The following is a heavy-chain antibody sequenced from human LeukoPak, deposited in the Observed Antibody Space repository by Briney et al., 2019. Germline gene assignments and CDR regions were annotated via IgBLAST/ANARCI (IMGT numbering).Heavy chain of an antibody. V-gene: IGHV3-23*01. D-gene: IGHD2-15*01. CDR1: GFTFSSYA. CDR2: ISGSGGST. CDR3: AKAPWRLPLNWFDP. Sequence: GGSLRLSCAASGFTFSSYAMSWVRQAPGKGLEWVSAISGSGGSTYYADSVKGRFTISRDNSKNTLYPQMNSLRAEDTAVYYCAKAPWRLPLNWFDPWGQGTLVTVSS. J-gene: IGHJ5*02.